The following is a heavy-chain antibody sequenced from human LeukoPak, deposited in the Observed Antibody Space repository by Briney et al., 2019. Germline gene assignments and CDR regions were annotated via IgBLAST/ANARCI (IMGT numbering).Heavy chain of an antibody. CDR1: GYTFTSYG. CDR3: ARSPRGWYHYYYGMDV. CDR2: ISAYNGNT. D-gene: IGHD6-19*01. J-gene: IGHJ6*02. Sequence: ASVTVSCKASGYTFTSYGISWVRQAPGQGLEWMGWISAYNGNTNYAQKLQGRVTMTTDTSTSTAYMELRSLRSDDTAVYYCARSPRGWYHYYYGMDVWGQGTTVTVSS. V-gene: IGHV1-18*01.